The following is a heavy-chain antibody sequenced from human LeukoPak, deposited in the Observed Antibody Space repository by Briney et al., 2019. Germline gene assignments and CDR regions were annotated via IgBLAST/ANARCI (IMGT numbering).Heavy chain of an antibody. CDR1: GFTFSSYG. CDR3: ARAKPTYYYDSSGYYYYYYYMDV. V-gene: IGHV3-30*02. Sequence: GGSLRLSCAASGFTFSSYGMRWVRQAPGKGLEWVAFIRYDGSNKYYADSVKGRFTISRDNSKNTLYLQMNSLRAEDTAAYYCARAKPTYYYDSSGYYYYYYYMDVWGKGTTVTVSS. J-gene: IGHJ6*03. D-gene: IGHD3-22*01. CDR2: IRYDGSNK.